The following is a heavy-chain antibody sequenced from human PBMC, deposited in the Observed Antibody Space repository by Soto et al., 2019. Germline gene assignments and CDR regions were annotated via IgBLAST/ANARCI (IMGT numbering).Heavy chain of an antibody. CDR3: AKVSRRGSAIDFDY. J-gene: IGHJ4*02. V-gene: IGHV1-8*01. D-gene: IGHD3-10*01. CDR1: GYTFSSYD. Sequence: QVQLVQSGAEVKKPGASVKVSCKASGYTFSSYDINWVRQATGQGLEWMGWMNPTSGDTGYAQKFQGRVTMTRNTSITPAYMELNSLRSEDTAVYYCAKVSRRGSAIDFDYWCQGTLVTVSP. CDR2: MNPTSGDT.